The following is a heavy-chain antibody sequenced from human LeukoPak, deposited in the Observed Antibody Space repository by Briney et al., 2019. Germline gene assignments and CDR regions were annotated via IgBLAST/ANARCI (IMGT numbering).Heavy chain of an antibody. CDR3: ARASGNYEYYFDY. Sequence: PSETLSLTCTVSGGSISRSSYYWGWIRQPPGKGLEWIGSIYYSGSTYYNPSLKSRVTISVDTSKNQFSLKLSSVTAADTAVYYCARASGNYEYYFDYWGQGTLVTVSS. D-gene: IGHD3-22*01. V-gene: IGHV4-39*01. CDR2: IYYSGST. J-gene: IGHJ4*02. CDR1: GGSISRSSYY.